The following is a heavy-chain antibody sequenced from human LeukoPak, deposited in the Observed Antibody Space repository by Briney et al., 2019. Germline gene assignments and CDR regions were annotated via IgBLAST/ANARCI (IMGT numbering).Heavy chain of an antibody. CDR2: ISSSGSTI. CDR3: ARTGSFYDAFDI. Sequence: AGGSLRLSCAASRFTFSDYYMSWIRQAPGKGLEWVSYISSSGSTIYYADSVKGRFTISRDNAKNSLYLQMNSLRAEDTAVYYCARTGSFYDAFDIWGQGTMVTVSS. J-gene: IGHJ3*02. V-gene: IGHV3-11*01. CDR1: RFTFSDYY. D-gene: IGHD1-14*01.